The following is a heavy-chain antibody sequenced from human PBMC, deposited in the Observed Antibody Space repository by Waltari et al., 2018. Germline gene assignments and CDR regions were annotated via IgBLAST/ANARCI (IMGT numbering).Heavy chain of an antibody. Sequence: EVQLVESGGGLVQPGGSLRLSCAASGFTFSSYEMNWVRQAPGKGEGWVCDSMNRGSSIYYADSGKDRLTISRDNAKNALYLQMNSLSAEDTAVYYCAREPRSSTSGGIDYWGQGTLVTVSS. J-gene: IGHJ4*02. V-gene: IGHV3-48*03. CDR1: GFTFSSYE. CDR2: SMNRGSSI. CDR3: AREPRSSTSGGIDY. D-gene: IGHD6-6*01.